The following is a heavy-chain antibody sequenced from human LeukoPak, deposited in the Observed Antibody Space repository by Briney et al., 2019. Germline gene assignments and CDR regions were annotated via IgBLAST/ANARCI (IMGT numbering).Heavy chain of an antibody. CDR2: IYTSGST. V-gene: IGHV4-4*07. CDR3: ARAVGSYKARIFDP. Sequence: SETLPLTCAVSGGSISIYYWSWIRQPAGKGLEWIGRIYTSGSTNYNPSLKSRVTMSVDTSKNQFSLKLSSVTAADTAVYYCARAVGSYKARIFDPWGQGTLVTVSS. D-gene: IGHD1-26*01. CDR1: GGSISIYY. J-gene: IGHJ5*02.